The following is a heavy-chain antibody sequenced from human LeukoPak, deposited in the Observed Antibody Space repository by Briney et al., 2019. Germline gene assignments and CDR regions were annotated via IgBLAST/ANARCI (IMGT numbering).Heavy chain of an antibody. CDR2: MNPNSGNT. CDR1: GYTFTSYD. V-gene: IGHV1-8*01. Sequence: GASVKVSCKASGYTFTSYDINWVRQATGQGLEWMGWMNPNSGNTGYAQKFQGRVAMTRNTSISTAYMELSSLRSEDTAVYYCARGHVATPDWFDPWGQGTLVTVSS. CDR3: ARGHVATPDWFDP. J-gene: IGHJ5*02.